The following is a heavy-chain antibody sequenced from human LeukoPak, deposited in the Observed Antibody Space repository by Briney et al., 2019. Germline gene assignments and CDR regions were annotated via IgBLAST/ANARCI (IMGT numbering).Heavy chain of an antibody. CDR3: AREPTYSSSWYTSCDY. V-gene: IGHV3-48*01. D-gene: IGHD6-13*01. J-gene: IGHJ4*02. CDR1: GFNFSNYN. Sequence: PGGSLRLSCAASGFNFSNYNMNWVRQAPGKGLEWVSYITLSSSSIYYADSVKGRFTISRDNAKNSLYLQMNSLRAEDTAVYYCAREPTYSSSWYTSCDYWGQGTLVTVSS. CDR2: ITLSSSSI.